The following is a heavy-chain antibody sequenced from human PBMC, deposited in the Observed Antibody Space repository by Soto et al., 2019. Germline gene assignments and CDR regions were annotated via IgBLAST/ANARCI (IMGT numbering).Heavy chain of an antibody. J-gene: IGHJ3*02. D-gene: IGHD4-17*01. V-gene: IGHV4-39*07. Sequence: SETLSLTCTVSGGSIRSSTYYWGWIRQPPGKGLEWIGSIYYSGSTHNTPSLKSRVTMSVDTYKNQFSLKLSSVTAADTAVYYCARDNGDYGGFDFDIWGQGTMVTVSS. CDR3: ARDNGDYGGFDFDI. CDR2: IYYSGST. CDR1: GGSIRSSTYY.